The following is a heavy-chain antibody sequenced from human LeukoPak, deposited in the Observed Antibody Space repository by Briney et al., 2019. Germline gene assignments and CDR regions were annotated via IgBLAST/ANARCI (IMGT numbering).Heavy chain of an antibody. V-gene: IGHV3-20*04. Sequence: GGSLRLSCAASGFTFDDYGMSWVRQAPGKGLEWVSGIIRNGGSTGYVDSVKGRFTISRDNAKNSLFLQMNSLRAEDTAVYYCAATPYYYGSGSYYNRKGFYDYWGQGTLVTVSS. CDR3: AATPYYYGSGSYYNRKGFYDY. CDR1: GFTFDDYG. J-gene: IGHJ4*02. D-gene: IGHD3-10*01. CDR2: IIRNGGST.